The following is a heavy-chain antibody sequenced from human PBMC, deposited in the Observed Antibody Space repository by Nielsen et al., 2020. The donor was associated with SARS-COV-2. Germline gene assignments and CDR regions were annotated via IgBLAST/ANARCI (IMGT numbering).Heavy chain of an antibody. CDR2: IIPIFGTA. Sequence: SVKVSCKASGGTFSSYAISWVRQAPGQGLEWMGGIIPIFGTANYAQKFQGRVTITADESTSTAYMELSSLRSEDTAVYYCARDGEYYDILTGYYYYYGMDVWGQGTTVTVSS. D-gene: IGHD3-9*01. J-gene: IGHJ6*02. CDR3: ARDGEYYDILTGYYYYYGMDV. CDR1: GGTFSSYA. V-gene: IGHV1-69*13.